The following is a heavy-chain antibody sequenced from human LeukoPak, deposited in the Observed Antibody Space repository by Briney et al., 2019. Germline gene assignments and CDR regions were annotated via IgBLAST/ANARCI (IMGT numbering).Heavy chain of an antibody. V-gene: IGHV1-2*02. D-gene: IGHD1-26*01. CDR2: INPNSGGT. CDR1: GYTFTGYY. Sequence: ASVKVSCKASGYTFTGYYMHWVRQAPGQGLEWMGWINPNSGGTNYAQKFQGRVTMTRDTSISTAYMELSRLRSDDAAVYYCARSSWELLRVDYWGQGTLVTVSS. J-gene: IGHJ4*02. CDR3: ARSSWELLRVDY.